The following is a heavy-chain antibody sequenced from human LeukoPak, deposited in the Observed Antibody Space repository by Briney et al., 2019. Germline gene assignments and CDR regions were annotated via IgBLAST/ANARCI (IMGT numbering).Heavy chain of an antibody. J-gene: IGHJ6*03. Sequence: GSSVKVSCKASGGTFSSYAISWVRQAPGQGLDWMGGIIPIFGTANYAQKVQGRVTITADESTSTAYMEASSLRSEDTAVYYCARAPGDFWSGSTYYYYMDVWGKGTTVTVSS. CDR2: IIPIFGTA. CDR1: GGTFSSYA. CDR3: ARAPGDFWSGSTYYYYMDV. V-gene: IGHV1-69*01. D-gene: IGHD3-3*01.